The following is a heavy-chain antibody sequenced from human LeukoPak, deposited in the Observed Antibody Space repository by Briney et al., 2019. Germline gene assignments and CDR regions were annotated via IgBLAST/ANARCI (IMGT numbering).Heavy chain of an antibody. CDR3: ANRGSSYGDFGY. CDR2: MNPNSGNT. J-gene: IGHJ4*02. Sequence: ASVKVSCKASGYTFTSYDINWVRQATGQGLEWMGWMNPNSGNTGYAQKSQGRVTITRNTSISTAYMELSSLRSEDTAVYYCANRGSSYGDFGYWGQGTLVTVSS. D-gene: IGHD5-18*01. V-gene: IGHV1-8*03. CDR1: GYTFTSYD.